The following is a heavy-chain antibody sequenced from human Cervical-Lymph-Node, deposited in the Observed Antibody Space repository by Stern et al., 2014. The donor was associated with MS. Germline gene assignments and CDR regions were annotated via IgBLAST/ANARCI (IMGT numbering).Heavy chain of an antibody. Sequence: QVQLGQSGAEVKKPGASVKVSCKASGYTFTSYYLHWVRQAPGQGLEWVGVINPSGGTTSYAQKFQGRVTLTRDTSTSTVYMELSSLRSEDTAVYYCARGRGRGYSYGPDYWGQGTRVTVSS. CDR2: INPSGGTT. J-gene: IGHJ4*02. D-gene: IGHD5-18*01. CDR3: ARGRGRGYSYGPDY. V-gene: IGHV1-46*03. CDR1: GYTFTSYY.